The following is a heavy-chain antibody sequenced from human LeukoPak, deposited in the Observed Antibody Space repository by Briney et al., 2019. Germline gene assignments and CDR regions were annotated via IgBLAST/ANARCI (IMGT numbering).Heavy chain of an antibody. CDR3: TRAYYDFWSGYYSDY. CDR1: GFTFGDYA. D-gene: IGHD3-3*01. V-gene: IGHV3-49*04. CDR2: IRSKAYGGTT. Sequence: GGSLRLSCTASGFTFGDYAMSWVRQAPGKGLEWVGFIRSKAYGGTTEYAASVKGRFTISRDDSKSIAYLQMNSLKTEDTAVYYCTRAYYDFWSGYYSDYWGQGTLVTVSS. J-gene: IGHJ4*02.